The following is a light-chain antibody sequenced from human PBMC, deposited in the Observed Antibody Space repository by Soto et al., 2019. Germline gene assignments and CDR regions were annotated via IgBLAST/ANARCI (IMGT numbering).Light chain of an antibody. CDR1: QRISRN. CDR2: DAS. J-gene: IGKJ1*01. CDR3: QQYNNWPPWT. V-gene: IGKV3-15*01. Sequence: EIVMTQSPATLSVSPWERATLSCRASQRISRNLAWYQQKPGQAPRLLIYDASTRATGIPARFSGSGSETEFTLTISSLQSEDYAIYYCQQYNNWPPWTFGQGTKVEIK.